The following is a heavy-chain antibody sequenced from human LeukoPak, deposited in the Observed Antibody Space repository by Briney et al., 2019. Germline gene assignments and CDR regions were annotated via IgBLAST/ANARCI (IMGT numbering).Heavy chain of an antibody. V-gene: IGHV3-20*04. CDR2: INWNGGST. D-gene: IGHD3-10*01. J-gene: IGHJ6*03. Sequence: GGSPRLSCAASGFTFDDYGMSWVRHAPRKGLEWVSGINWNGGSTGYADSVKGRFTISRDNAKNSLYLQMNSLRAEDTALYYCARARSLLWLGELSNYYYYYMDVWGKGTTVTVSS. CDR3: ARARSLLWLGELSNYYYYYMDV. CDR1: GFTFDDYG.